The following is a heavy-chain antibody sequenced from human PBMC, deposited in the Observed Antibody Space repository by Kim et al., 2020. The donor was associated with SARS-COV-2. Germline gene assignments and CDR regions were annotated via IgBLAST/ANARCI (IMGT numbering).Heavy chain of an antibody. J-gene: IGHJ4*02. Sequence: GGSLRLSCAASGFTFSSYAMHWVRQAPGKGLEWVAVISYDGSNKYYADSVKGRFTISRDNSKNTLYLQMNSLRAEDTAVYYCARDNPGDYYDSSGYGGSMGSGDYWGQGTLVTVSS. V-gene: IGHV3-30*04. CDR2: ISYDGSNK. D-gene: IGHD3-22*01. CDR3: ARDNPGDYYDSSGYGGSMGSGDY. CDR1: GFTFSSYA.